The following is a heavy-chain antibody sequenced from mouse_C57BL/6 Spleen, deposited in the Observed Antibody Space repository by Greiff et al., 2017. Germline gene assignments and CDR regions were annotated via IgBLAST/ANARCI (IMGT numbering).Heavy chain of an antibody. CDR2: INPSNGGT. CDR3: ARGNYDYSWFAY. J-gene: IGHJ3*01. CDR1: GYTFTSYW. D-gene: IGHD2-4*01. V-gene: IGHV1-53*01. Sequence: VQLQQPGTELVKPGASVKLSCKASGYTFTSYWMHWVKQRPGQGLEWIGNINPSNGGTNYNEKFKSKATLTVDKSSSTAYMQHSSLTSEASAVSYCARGNYDYSWFAYWGQGTLVTVSA.